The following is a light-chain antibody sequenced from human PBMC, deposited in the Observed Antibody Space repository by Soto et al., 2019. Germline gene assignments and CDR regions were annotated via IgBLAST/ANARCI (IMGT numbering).Light chain of an antibody. J-gene: IGLJ2*01. Sequence: QSALSQPASVSGSPGQSITMSCIGTSSDVGGYNYVSWYQQRPGKAPKLMIYDVTNRPSGVSNRFSGSKSGNTASLTISGLQAEDEADYYCSSYRSSSAPVVFGGGTKLTVL. CDR1: SSDVGGYNY. CDR3: SSYRSSSAPVV. V-gene: IGLV2-14*01. CDR2: DVT.